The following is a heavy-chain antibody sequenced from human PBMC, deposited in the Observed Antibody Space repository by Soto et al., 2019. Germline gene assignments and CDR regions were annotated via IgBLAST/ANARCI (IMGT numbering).Heavy chain of an antibody. V-gene: IGHV1-69*12. CDR2: IIPIFGTA. D-gene: IGHD3-9*01. J-gene: IGHJ4*02. CDR3: ARGDDILTGYSGGDSFDY. Sequence: QVQLVQSGAEVKKPGSSVKVSCKASGGTFSSYAISWVRQAPGQGLEWMGGIIPIFGTANYAQKFQGRVTSTADESTSTAYMELSSLRSEDTAVYYCARGDDILTGYSGGDSFDYWGQGTLVTVSS. CDR1: GGTFSSYA.